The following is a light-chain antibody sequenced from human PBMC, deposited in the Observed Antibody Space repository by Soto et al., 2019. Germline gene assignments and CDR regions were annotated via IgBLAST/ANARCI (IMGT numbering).Light chain of an antibody. V-gene: IGKV3-20*01. J-gene: IGKJ1*01. CDR2: RTS. CDR3: QKYGSSPRK. Sequence: IVFTQSQGTLSFSPWQVANLSFSSSQSLSSIYLAWYQQKPGQAPRLLIYRTSSRATGIPDRFSGSESETDFTLTISRLEPDDSAVYYCQKYGSSPRKFGPGTKVDIK. CDR1: QSLSSIY.